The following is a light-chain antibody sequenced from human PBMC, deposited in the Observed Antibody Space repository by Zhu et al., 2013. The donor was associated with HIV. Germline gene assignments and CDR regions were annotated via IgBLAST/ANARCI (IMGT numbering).Light chain of an antibody. CDR2: DAS. Sequence: ETVLTQSPATLSSSPGERATLSCRASQSVSSQLAWYQQKPGQAPRLLIFDASNRATGIPPRFSGSGSGTDFTLTISRLEPEDFAVYYCQQFDSSLHTFGQGTKLEVK. CDR3: QQFDSSLHT. CDR1: QSVSSQ. V-gene: IGKV3-11*01. J-gene: IGKJ2*01.